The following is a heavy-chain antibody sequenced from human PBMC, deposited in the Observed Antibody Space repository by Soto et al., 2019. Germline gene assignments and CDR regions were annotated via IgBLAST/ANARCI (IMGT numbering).Heavy chain of an antibody. D-gene: IGHD2-21*01. Sequence: GGSLRLSCAASGFTFSSYDMHWVRQATGKGLEWVSAIGTAGDTYYPGSVKGRFTISRENAKNSLYLQMNSLRAGDTAVYYCARASGDDAYYYGMDVWGQGTTVTVS. J-gene: IGHJ6*02. CDR3: ARASGDDAYYYGMDV. V-gene: IGHV3-13*01. CDR2: IGTAGDT. CDR1: GFTFSSYD.